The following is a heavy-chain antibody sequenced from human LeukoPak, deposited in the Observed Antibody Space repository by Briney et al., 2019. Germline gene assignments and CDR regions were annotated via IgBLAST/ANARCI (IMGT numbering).Heavy chain of an antibody. CDR3: ARDQRIGGYSYGLTGNFDY. Sequence: PGRSLRLSCAASGFTLSSYAMHWVRQAPGKGLEWVAVISDDGSNKYYADSVKGRFTISRDNSKNTLYLQMNSLRTEDTAVYYCARDQRIGGYSYGLTGNFDYRGQGTLVTVSS. J-gene: IGHJ4*02. CDR1: GFTLSSYA. D-gene: IGHD5-18*01. CDR2: ISDDGSNK. V-gene: IGHV3-30-3*01.